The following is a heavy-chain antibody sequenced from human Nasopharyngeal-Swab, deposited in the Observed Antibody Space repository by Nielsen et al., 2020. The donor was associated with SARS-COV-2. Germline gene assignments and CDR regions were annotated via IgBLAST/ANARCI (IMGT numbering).Heavy chain of an antibody. Sequence: WIRQPPGKGLEWIGYIYYSGSTNYSPSLRSRVTMSVDRSKDQFSLKLSSVTAADTAVYYCARATYYNGPGSYYIAAHIDYWGQGTLVTVSS. D-gene: IGHD3-10*01. J-gene: IGHJ4*02. V-gene: IGHV4-59*01. CDR2: IYYSGST. CDR3: ARATYYNGPGSYYIAAHIDY.